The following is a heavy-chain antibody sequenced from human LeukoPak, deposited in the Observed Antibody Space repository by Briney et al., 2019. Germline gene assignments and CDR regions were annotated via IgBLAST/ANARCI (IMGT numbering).Heavy chain of an antibody. D-gene: IGHD5-12*01. CDR1: GGSLNNYY. CDR3: ARDRLGGAVARWISEY. CDR2: IYHSGST. V-gene: IGHV4-59*01. Sequence: SETLPLTCTVSGGSLNNYYWSWIRQPPGKGLEWIGSIYHSGSTNYNPSLKSGVTISVDTSNNHFSLKLTSVTAADTAVYYCARDRLGGAVARWISEYWGQGILVTVSS. J-gene: IGHJ4*02.